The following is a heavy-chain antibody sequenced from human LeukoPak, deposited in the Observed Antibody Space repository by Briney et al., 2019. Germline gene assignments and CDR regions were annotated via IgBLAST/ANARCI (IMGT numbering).Heavy chain of an antibody. Sequence: GGSLRLSCAASGFTFSSYSMNWVRQAPGKGLEWVSSISSSSSYIYYADSVKGRFTISRDNSRDTLSLQMNSLRAEDTAVYFCAKSGGNYLNYFDYWGQGTLVTVSS. V-gene: IGHV3-21*04. CDR3: AKSGGNYLNYFDY. CDR1: GFTFSSYS. CDR2: ISSSSSYI. J-gene: IGHJ4*02. D-gene: IGHD4-23*01.